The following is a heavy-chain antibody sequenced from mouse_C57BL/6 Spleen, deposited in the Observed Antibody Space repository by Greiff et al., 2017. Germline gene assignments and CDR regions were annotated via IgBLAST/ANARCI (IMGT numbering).Heavy chain of an antibody. CDR2: IYPGSGST. CDR3: ARVGLYYGYDGYWYFDV. J-gene: IGHJ1*03. Sequence: VQLQQPGAELVKPGASVKMSCKASGYTFTSYWITWVKQRPGQGLEWIGDIYPGSGSTNYNEKFKSKATLTVDTSSSTAYMQLSSLTSEDSAVYYCARVGLYYGYDGYWYFDVWGTGTTVTVSS. V-gene: IGHV1-55*01. D-gene: IGHD2-2*01. CDR1: GYTFTSYW.